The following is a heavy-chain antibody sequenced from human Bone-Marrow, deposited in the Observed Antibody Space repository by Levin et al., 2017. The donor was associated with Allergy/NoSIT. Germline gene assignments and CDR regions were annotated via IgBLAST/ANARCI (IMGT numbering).Heavy chain of an antibody. CDR2: ISDSGRT. CDR1: GGSISNSY. J-gene: IGHJ4*02. V-gene: IGHV4-59*01. Sequence: TSETLSLTCTVSGGSISNSYWIWIRQSPGNGLEWIGYISDSGRTKYFPSLKSRVTMSLDTSKSQFSLNLSSVTAADTAMYFCARAPGGYGYFDFWGQGTLVSVSS. D-gene: IGHD5-12*01. CDR3: ARAPGGYGYFDF.